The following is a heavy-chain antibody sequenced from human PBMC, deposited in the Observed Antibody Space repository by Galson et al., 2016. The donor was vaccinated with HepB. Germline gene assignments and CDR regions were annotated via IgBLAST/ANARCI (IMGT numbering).Heavy chain of an antibody. CDR2: INAGNGNT. CDR3: ARVSTPYRGAGGPFDS. J-gene: IGHJ4*02. Sequence: SVKVSCKASGYTFTNYVIHWVRQAPGRSPEWMGWINAGNGNTHYSQTFQGRVTMTRDTSASTAYMQLISLRSEDTAVYYCARVSTPYRGAGGPFDSWGQGTLVTVSS. V-gene: IGHV1-3*01. CDR1: GYTFTNYV. D-gene: IGHD3-10*01.